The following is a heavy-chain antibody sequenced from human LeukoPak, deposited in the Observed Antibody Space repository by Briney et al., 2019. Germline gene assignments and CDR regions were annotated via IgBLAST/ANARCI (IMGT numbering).Heavy chain of an antibody. CDR1: GFAFSNYL. Sequence: GGFLRISFATPGFAFSNYLKHWGRQPLRKGLAWVSRINSDGSKTAYADSVKGRLTISRDNAKNTLYLQMNSLTGEDTAVYYCAVSRLSRSSDMDVWGKGTTVTVSS. V-gene: IGHV3-74*03. CDR2: INSDGSKT. J-gene: IGHJ6*03. CDR3: AVSRLSRSSDMDV. D-gene: IGHD6-6*01.